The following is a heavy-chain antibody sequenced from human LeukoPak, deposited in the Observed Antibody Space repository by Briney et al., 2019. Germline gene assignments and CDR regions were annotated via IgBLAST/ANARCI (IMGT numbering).Heavy chain of an antibody. CDR2: IYYSGST. Sequence: PSETLSLTCTVSGGSISSSSYYWSWIRQPPGKGLEWIGSIYYSGSTNYNPSLKSRVTISVDTSKNQFSLKLSSVTAADTAVYSCARESQVARGETPLNYFDYWGQGTLVTVSS. CDR3: ARESQVARGETPLNYFDY. CDR1: GGSISSSSYY. D-gene: IGHD2-21*01. V-gene: IGHV4-61*01. J-gene: IGHJ4*02.